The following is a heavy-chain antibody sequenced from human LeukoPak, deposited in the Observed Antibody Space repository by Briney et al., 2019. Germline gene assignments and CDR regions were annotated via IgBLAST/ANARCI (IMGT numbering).Heavy chain of an antibody. CDR2: IDVTGST. CDR1: GGSFSGYY. D-gene: IGHD3-3*01. J-gene: IGHJ3*02. V-gene: IGHV4-59*10. Sequence: SETLSLTCAVYGGSFSGYYWSWIRQPAGKGLEWIGRIDVTGSTNYNPSLKSRVTISVDTSKNQFSLKLRSVTAADTAVYYCARVNPEGLRFLEWLVAFDIWGQGTMLTVSS. CDR3: ARVNPEGLRFLEWLVAFDI.